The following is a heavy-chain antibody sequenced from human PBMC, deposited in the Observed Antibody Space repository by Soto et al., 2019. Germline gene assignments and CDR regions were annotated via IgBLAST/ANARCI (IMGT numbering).Heavy chain of an antibody. V-gene: IGHV3-11*06. CDR1: TYTFGAYY. CDR2: ISGSGSYT. J-gene: IGHJ4*02. CDR3: PRDRGP. Sequence: XLSGACCTYTFGAYYMSWMLQAPGKGPEWLSYISGSGSYTDYADSVKGRFTISRDNAENSLYLQMNNMGVEDTAVYYCPRDRGPWGQRTLVTVSS.